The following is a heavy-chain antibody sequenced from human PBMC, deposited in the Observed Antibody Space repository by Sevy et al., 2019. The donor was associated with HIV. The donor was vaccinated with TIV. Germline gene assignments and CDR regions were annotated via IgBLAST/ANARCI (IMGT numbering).Heavy chain of an antibody. CDR1: GFDFANAW. CDR2: IKSITDGGAA. CDR3: STDDLISY. Sequence: WGSLRLSCTASGFDFANAWMNWVRQAPGKGLEWVGHIKSITDGGAADYAAPVKGRFTISRHDSKNTLYLQMNSLKAEDTAVYYCSTDDLISYWGRGTLVTVSS. V-gene: IGHV3-15*07. J-gene: IGHJ4*02.